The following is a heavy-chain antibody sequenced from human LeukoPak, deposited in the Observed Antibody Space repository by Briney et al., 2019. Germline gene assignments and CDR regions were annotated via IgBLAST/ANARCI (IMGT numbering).Heavy chain of an antibody. J-gene: IGHJ4*02. V-gene: IGHV3-21*01. CDR3: ARKYCTNGVCYIGIFDY. Sequence: GGSLRLSCAASGFTFSSYSINWVRQAPGKGLEWVSSISSSSSYIYYADSVKGRFTISRDNAKNSLYLQMNSLRAEDTAVYYCARKYCTNGVCYIGIFDYWGQGTLVTVSS. CDR1: GFTFSSYS. CDR2: ISSSSSYI. D-gene: IGHD2-8*01.